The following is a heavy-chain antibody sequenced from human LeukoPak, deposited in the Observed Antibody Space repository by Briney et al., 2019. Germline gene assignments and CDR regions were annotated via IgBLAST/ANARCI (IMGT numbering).Heavy chain of an antibody. D-gene: IGHD6-6*01. CDR2: IYYSGST. CDR1: GGSISSYY. CDR3: ARDPREGHRGSSYYMDV. Sequence: SETLSLTCTVSGGSISSYYWSWIRQPPGKGLEWIGYIYYSGSTNYNPSLKSRVTISVDTSKNQFSLKLSSVTAADTAVYYCARDPREGHRGSSYYMDVWGKGTTVTVSS. V-gene: IGHV4-59*01. J-gene: IGHJ6*03.